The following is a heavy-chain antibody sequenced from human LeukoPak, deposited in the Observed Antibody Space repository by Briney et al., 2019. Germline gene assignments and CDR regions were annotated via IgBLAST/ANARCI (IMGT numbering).Heavy chain of an antibody. CDR1: GFAFGSYD. V-gene: IGHV3-48*01. J-gene: IGHJ4*02. D-gene: IGHD4-11*01. Sequence: QTGGSLRLSCAASGFAFGSYDMSWVRQAPGKGLEWVSYISSSSSTIYYADSVKGRFTISRDNAKNSLYLQMNSLRAEDTAVYYCARRSLSNYNYYFDYWGQGTLVTVSS. CDR3: ARRSLSNYNYYFDY. CDR2: ISSSSSTI.